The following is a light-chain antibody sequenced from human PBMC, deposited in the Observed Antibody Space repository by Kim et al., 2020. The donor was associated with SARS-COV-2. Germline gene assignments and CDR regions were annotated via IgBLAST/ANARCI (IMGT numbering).Light chain of an antibody. CDR3: NSRDSNDNVV. Sequence: SSELTQDPAVSVALGQTVSITCQGDSLRSYYATWYQQKPGQAPILVIYGKNNRPSGIPERFSGSSPGNTASLTITGTQAGDEADYYCNSRDSNDNVVFGG. J-gene: IGLJ2*01. CDR1: SLRSYY. CDR2: GKN. V-gene: IGLV3-19*01.